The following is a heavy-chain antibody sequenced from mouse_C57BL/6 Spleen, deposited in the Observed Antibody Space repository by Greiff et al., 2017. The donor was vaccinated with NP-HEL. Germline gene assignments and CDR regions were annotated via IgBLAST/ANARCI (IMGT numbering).Heavy chain of an antibody. CDR2: ISSGSSTI. Sequence: EVQLMESGGGLVKPGGSLKLSCAASGFTFSDYGMHWVRQAPEKGLEWVAYISSGSSTIYYADTVKGRFTISRDNAKNTLFLQMTSLRSEDTAMYYCARVGYYGSRRGYAMDYWGQGTSVTVSS. V-gene: IGHV5-17*01. CDR1: GFTFSDYG. J-gene: IGHJ4*01. D-gene: IGHD1-1*01. CDR3: ARVGYYGSRRGYAMDY.